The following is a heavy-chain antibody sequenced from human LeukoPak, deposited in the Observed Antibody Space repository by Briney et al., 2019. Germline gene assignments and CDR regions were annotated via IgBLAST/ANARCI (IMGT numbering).Heavy chain of an antibody. J-gene: IGHJ4*02. V-gene: IGHV4-38-2*02. CDR2: IYHSGST. Sequence: PSETLSLTCTVSGYSISSGYYWGWLRQPPGKGLEWIGSIYHSGSTYYNPSLKSRVTISVDTSKNQFSLKLSSVTAADTAAYYCARADKYSSSWFDYWGQGTLVTVSS. D-gene: IGHD6-13*01. CDR1: GYSISSGYY. CDR3: ARADKYSSSWFDY.